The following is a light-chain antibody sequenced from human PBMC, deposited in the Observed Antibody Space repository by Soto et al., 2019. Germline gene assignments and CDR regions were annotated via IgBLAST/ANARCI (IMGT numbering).Light chain of an antibody. CDR1: QTISSY. Sequence: DIQMTQSPSSLSASVGDRVTITCRASQTISSYLNWYQQRPGKAPKLLIYAASSLHSGVASKFSGSGSGTDFPLTISSLQPEDFATYYCQQSYSSPYTFGQGTKLEIK. V-gene: IGKV1-39*01. J-gene: IGKJ2*01. CDR3: QQSYSSPYT. CDR2: AAS.